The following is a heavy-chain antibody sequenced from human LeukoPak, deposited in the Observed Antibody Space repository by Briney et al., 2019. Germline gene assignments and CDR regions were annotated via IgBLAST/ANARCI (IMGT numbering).Heavy chain of an antibody. CDR1: GFTFSSYG. V-gene: IGHV3-23*01. CDR3: AKDGRSDAFDI. J-gene: IGHJ3*02. D-gene: IGHD3/OR15-3a*01. Sequence: GGSLRLSCAASGFTFSSYGVSWVRQAPGKGLEWVSGISGSGHRTYYADSVKGRFTISRDNSKNTLYLQMNSLRAEDTAVYYCAKDGRSDAFDIWGQGTMVTVSS. CDR2: ISGSGHRT.